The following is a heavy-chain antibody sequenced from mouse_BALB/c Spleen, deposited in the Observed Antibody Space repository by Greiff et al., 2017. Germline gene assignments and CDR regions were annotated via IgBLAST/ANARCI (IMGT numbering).Heavy chain of an antibody. D-gene: IGHD2-2*01. V-gene: IGHV5-9*03. CDR1: RFTFSSYT. J-gene: IGHJ2*01. Sequence: EVQRVESGGGLVKPGGSLKLSCAASRFTFSSYTMSWVRQTPEKRLEWVATISSGGGNTYYPDSVKGRFTISRDNAKNNLYLQMSSLRSEDTALYYCARRGGYDYFDYWGQGTTLTVSS. CDR2: ISSGGGNT. CDR3: ARRGGYDYFDY.